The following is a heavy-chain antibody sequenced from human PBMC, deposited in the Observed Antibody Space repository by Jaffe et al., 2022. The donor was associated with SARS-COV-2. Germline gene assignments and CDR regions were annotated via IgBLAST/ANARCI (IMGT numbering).Heavy chain of an antibody. Sequence: EVQLLESGGGLVQPGGSLRLSCAASGFTFNNYAMSWVRQAPGKGLEWVSSITYSGGRTSYADSVKGRFTISRDDSKSTLYLQMNSLRDDDAAIYYCAKDRTKGETADWFPRFDPWGQGTLVTVSS. CDR3: AKDRTKGETADWFPRFDP. V-gene: IGHV3-23*01. CDR1: GFTFNNYA. D-gene: IGHD3-9*01. CDR2: ITYSGGRT. J-gene: IGHJ5*02.